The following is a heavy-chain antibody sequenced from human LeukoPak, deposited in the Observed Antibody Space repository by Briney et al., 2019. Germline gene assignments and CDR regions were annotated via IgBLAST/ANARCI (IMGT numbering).Heavy chain of an antibody. Sequence: ASVKVSCKASGGTFSSYAISWVRQAPGQGLEWMGGIIPIFGTANYAQKFQGSVTITADESTSTAYMELSSLRSEDTAVYYCARLGIAAAGYYFDYWGQGTLVTVSS. CDR1: GGTFSSYA. V-gene: IGHV1-69*13. D-gene: IGHD6-13*01. CDR2: IIPIFGTA. J-gene: IGHJ4*02. CDR3: ARLGIAAAGYYFDY.